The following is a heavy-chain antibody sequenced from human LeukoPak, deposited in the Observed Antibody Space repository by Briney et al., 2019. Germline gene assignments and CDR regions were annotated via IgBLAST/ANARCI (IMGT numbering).Heavy chain of an antibody. Sequence: GGSLRLSCAASGFTFSSYSMNWVRQAPGKGLEWLSYISVSSRNVIDYADSVKSRFTISRDDAKNSLYLQMNSLRAEDTAVYFCARDFGPRLYAFDVWGQGTMITVSS. CDR2: ISVSSRNVI. CDR1: GFTFSSYS. D-gene: IGHD3-16*01. V-gene: IGHV3-48*04. CDR3: ARDFGPRLYAFDV. J-gene: IGHJ3*01.